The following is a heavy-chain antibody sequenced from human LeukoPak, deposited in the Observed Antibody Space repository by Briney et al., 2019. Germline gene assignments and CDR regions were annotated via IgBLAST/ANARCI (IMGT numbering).Heavy chain of an antibody. Sequence: SETLSLTCTVSGGSISSYYWSWIRQPPGKGLEWIGEINHSGSTNYNPSLKSRVTISVDTSKNQFSLKLSSVTAADTAVYYCARVGHIVVVTAIHHYGMDVWGQGTTVTVSS. J-gene: IGHJ6*02. CDR1: GGSISSYY. D-gene: IGHD2-21*02. CDR3: ARVGHIVVVTAIHHYGMDV. V-gene: IGHV4-34*01. CDR2: INHSGST.